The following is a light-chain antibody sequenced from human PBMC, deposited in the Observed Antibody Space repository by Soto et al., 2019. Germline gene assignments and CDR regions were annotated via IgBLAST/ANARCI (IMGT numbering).Light chain of an antibody. CDR1: SSNIGAGYD. V-gene: IGLV1-40*01. Sequence: QSVLTQPPSVSGAPGQRVTISCTGSSSNIGAGYDVHWYQQLPGTAPKLLIYANSNRPSGVPDRFSGSKSGTSASLAITGLQAEDEAVYYCQSYDSSLSGVVFGGGTQLTVL. CDR3: QSYDSSLSGVV. CDR2: ANS. J-gene: IGLJ2*01.